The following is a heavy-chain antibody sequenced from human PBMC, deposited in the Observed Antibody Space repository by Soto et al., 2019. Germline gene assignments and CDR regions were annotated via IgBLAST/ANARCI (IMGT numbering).Heavy chain of an antibody. CDR3: ARVWFGELSYDC. Sequence: QAHLVQSGAEVKKPGDSVKVSCKASGCTFSSYGISWVRQAPRQGFEWMGWINPYTGNTNYAQKFQGRVTMTTDTSTSTAYMDLRSLTSDDTAVYYCARVWFGELSYDCWGQGTLVTVYS. D-gene: IGHD3-10*01. CDR1: GCTFSSYG. J-gene: IGHJ4*02. CDR2: INPYTGNT. V-gene: IGHV1-18*01.